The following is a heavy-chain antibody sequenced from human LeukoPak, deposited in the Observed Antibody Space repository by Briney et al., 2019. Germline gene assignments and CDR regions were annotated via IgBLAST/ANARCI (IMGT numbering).Heavy chain of an antibody. CDR3: ARDVRYYGSGTYYNVDYFDY. Sequence: GRPLRLSCAASGFTFSSYAMHWVRQAPGKGLEWVAVISSDGSNKYYADSVKGRFTISRDNSQNTLYLQMNSLRAEDTAVYYCARDVRYYGSGTYYNVDYFDYWGQRTLVTVSS. CDR1: GFTFSSYA. CDR2: ISSDGSNK. J-gene: IGHJ4*02. V-gene: IGHV3-30*04. D-gene: IGHD3-10*01.